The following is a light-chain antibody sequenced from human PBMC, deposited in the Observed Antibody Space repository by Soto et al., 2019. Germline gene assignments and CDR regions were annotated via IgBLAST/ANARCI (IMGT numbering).Light chain of an antibody. J-gene: IGLJ1*01. CDR2: ENN. CDR1: SSDIGRNY. Sequence: QSVLTQPPSVSAAPGQKVTISCSGSSSDIGRNYVSWYQHLPGTAPKLLIYENNKRPSGIPDRLSGSKSGSSATLGITGLQTGDEADYYCGTWDSSLTTYVFGPGNKLTVL. V-gene: IGLV1-51*02. CDR3: GTWDSSLTTYV.